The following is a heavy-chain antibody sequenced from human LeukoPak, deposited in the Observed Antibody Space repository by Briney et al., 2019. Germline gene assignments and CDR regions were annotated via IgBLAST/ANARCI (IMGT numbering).Heavy chain of an antibody. CDR3: ARQGGSGRSLDY. CDR2: ISYSGST. J-gene: IGHJ4*02. Sequence: SETLSLTCTVSGGSVSSSSYYWGWVRQPPGKGLEWIGTISYSGSTYYNPSLKSRVTISVDTSNNQFSLKLTSVTAADTVVYYCARQGGSGRSLDYWGQGTLVTVSS. D-gene: IGHD3-10*01. CDR1: GGSVSSSSYY. V-gene: IGHV4-39*01.